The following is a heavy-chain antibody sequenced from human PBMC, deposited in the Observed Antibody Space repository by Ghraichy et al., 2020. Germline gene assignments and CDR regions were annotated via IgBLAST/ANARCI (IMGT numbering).Heavy chain of an antibody. Sequence: ASVKVSCKASGYTFTSYYMHWVRQAPGQGLEWMGIINPSGGSTSYAQKFQGRVTMTRDTSTSTVYMELSSLRSEDTAVYYCARDTRRGTVAGDAFDIWGQGTMVTVSS. J-gene: IGHJ3*02. V-gene: IGHV1-46*01. CDR2: INPSGGST. D-gene: IGHD6-19*01. CDR1: GYTFTSYY. CDR3: ARDTRRGTVAGDAFDI.